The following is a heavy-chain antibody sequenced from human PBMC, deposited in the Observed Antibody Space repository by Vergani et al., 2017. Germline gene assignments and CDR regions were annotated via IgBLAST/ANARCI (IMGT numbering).Heavy chain of an antibody. CDR2: IYNSGST. V-gene: IGHV4-31*03. CDR3: GRTSTVDIVVGPAAPEYGDAFDI. J-gene: IGHJ3*02. D-gene: IGHD2-2*01. Sequence: QVQLQESGPGLVKPSQTLSLTCTVSGGSISSGGYYWSWIRQHPGKGLEWIGYIYNSGSTYYNPSLKSRVTRSVDTAKNQLSLKLSPVTAADTAVYYCGRTSTVDIVVGPAAPEYGDAFDIWGQGTMVTVSS. CDR1: GGSISSGGYY.